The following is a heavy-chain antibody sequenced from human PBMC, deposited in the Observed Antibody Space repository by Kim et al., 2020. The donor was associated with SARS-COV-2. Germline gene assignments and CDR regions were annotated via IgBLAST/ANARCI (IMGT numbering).Heavy chain of an antibody. D-gene: IGHD2-15*01. Sequence: GESLKISCKGSGYSFTSYWIGWVRQMPGKGLEWMGIIYPGDSDTRYSPSFQGQVTISADKSISTAYLQWSSLKASDTAMYYCARHPLGDILGNWYFDLLGRGTLVPVSS. V-gene: IGHV5-51*01. CDR1: GYSFTSYW. CDR2: IYPGDSDT. CDR3: ARHPLGDILGNWYFDL. J-gene: IGHJ2*01.